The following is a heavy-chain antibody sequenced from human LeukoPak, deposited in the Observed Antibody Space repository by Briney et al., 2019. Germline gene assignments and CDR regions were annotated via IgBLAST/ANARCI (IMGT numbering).Heavy chain of an antibody. CDR2: IYRRGGST. CDR3: AKDQRWMAPHWFDP. CDR1: GFTFSSYA. V-gene: IGHV3-23*01. D-gene: IGHD5-12*01. Sequence: GDSLTLSCTASGFTFSSYAMIWLGQAPGKGLEWVSAIYRRGGSTYYADSVKGRFTISKDNSKNPLYLQMNSLRAEDTAVYYCAKDQRWMAPHWFDPWGQGTLVTVS. J-gene: IGHJ5*02.